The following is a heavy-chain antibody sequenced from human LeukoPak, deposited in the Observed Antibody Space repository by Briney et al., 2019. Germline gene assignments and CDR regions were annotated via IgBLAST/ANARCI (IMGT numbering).Heavy chain of an antibody. V-gene: IGHV1-69*05. CDR1: GYTFTSYA. D-gene: IGHD3-10*01. CDR2: IIPIFGTA. CDR3: ARGGSITAGLWFGELLYGNY. Sequence: SVKVSCKASGYTFTSYAISWVRQAPGQGLEWMGGIIPIFGTANYAQKFQGRVTITTDESTSTAYMELSSLRSEDTDVYYCARGGSITAGLWFGELLYGNYWGQGTLVTVSS. J-gene: IGHJ4*02.